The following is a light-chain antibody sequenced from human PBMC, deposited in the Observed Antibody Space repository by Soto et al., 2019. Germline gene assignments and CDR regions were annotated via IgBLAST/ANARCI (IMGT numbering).Light chain of an antibody. CDR2: EAS. CDR1: QSISRW. V-gene: IGKV1-5*01. J-gene: IGKJ5*01. Sequence: DIQMTHSHSTLSGTIPRRLPIXRRASQSISRWLTWYQQKPGKAPQLLIYEASSLESGVPSRFSGSGSGTEFTLTIGGLQPDDFATYYCQQFNSYPITFGQGTRLEI. CDR3: QQFNSYPIT.